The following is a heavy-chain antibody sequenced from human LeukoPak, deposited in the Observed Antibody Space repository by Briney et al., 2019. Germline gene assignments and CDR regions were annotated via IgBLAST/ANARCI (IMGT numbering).Heavy chain of an antibody. D-gene: IGHD6-13*01. CDR2: IYYSGST. J-gene: IGHJ4*02. CDR3: ARHLHGYSSSWYDY. CDR1: GGSISSSSYS. V-gene: IGHV4-39*01. Sequence: PSETLSLTCTVSGGSISSSSYSWGWIRQPPGKGLEWIGSIYYSGSTYYNPSLKSRVTISIDTSKNQFSLKLSSVTAADTAVYYCARHLHGYSSSWYDYGGQGTLVTVSS.